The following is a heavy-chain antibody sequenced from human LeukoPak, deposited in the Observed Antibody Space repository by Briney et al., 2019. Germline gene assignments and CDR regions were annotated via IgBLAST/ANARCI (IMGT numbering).Heavy chain of an antibody. CDR3: GKHDSASEY. J-gene: IGHJ4*02. Sequence: PGGSLRLSCAVSGFIFSTYGMHWVRQAPGKGLEWVAFIRSDESDRSYGGSVKGRFTISRDNSKNTLYLQMNTLRAEDTAVYYCGKHDSASEYWGQRTLVTVSS. CDR1: GFIFSTYG. CDR2: IRSDESDR. V-gene: IGHV3-30*02. D-gene: IGHD1-26*01.